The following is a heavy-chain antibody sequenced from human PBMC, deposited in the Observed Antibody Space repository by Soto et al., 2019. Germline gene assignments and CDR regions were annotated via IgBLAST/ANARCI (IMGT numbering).Heavy chain of an antibody. V-gene: IGHV3-33*01. CDR3: ERGTHRVVKALRGMYV. CDR2: IWYDGSNK. Sequence: GWSLRLSCAASGFTFSSYGMHWVRQAPGKGLEWVAVIWYDGSNKYYADSVKGRFTISRDNSKNTLYLQMNSLRAEDTAVYYCERGTHRVVKALRGMYVWVQETTVTVS. D-gene: IGHD2-15*01. J-gene: IGHJ6*02. CDR1: GFTFSSYG.